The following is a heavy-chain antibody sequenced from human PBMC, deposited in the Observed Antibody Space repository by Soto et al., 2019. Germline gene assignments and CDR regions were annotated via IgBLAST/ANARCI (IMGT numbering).Heavy chain of an antibody. CDR1: VGTFSSYA. CDR2: IIPIFGTA. D-gene: IGHD3-3*01. Sequence: QVQLVQSGAEVKKPGSSVKVSCKASVGTFSSYAISWVRQAPGQGLEWMGGIIPIFGTANYAQKFQGRVTITADESKSSAYMELSSLRSEGTAVYYCACGDYDFWSGPGGGMDVWGQGTTVTVSS. J-gene: IGHJ6*02. V-gene: IGHV1-69*12. CDR3: ACGDYDFWSGPGGGMDV.